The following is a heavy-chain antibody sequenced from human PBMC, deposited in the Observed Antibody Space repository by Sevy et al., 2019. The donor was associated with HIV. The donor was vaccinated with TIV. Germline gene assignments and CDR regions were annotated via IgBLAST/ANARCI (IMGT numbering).Heavy chain of an antibody. CDR1: GCIFGSYA. Sequence: GGSLRLSCAASGCIFGSYAMNWVRQAPGKGLEWVAVISYDGSHKYYADSVKGRFTISRDSSKNTLYLKMHSLRTDDTAVYYCARDPGSSWSSFDYWGQGTLVTVSS. D-gene: IGHD6-13*01. CDR3: ARDPGSSWSSFDY. V-gene: IGHV3-30-3*01. J-gene: IGHJ4*02. CDR2: ISYDGSHK.